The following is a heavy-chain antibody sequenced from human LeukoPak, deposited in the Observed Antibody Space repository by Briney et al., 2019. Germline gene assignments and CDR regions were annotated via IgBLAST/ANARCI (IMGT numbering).Heavy chain of an antibody. CDR3: ARGHGGNHFWFDP. Sequence: SVKVSCKASGYTFTGYYMHWVRQAPGQGLEWMGGIIPIFGTANYAQKFQGRVTITTDESTSTAYMELSSLRSEDTAVYYCARGHGGNHFWFDPWGQGTLVTVSS. CDR2: IIPIFGTA. J-gene: IGHJ5*02. D-gene: IGHD4-23*01. CDR1: GYTFTGYY. V-gene: IGHV1-69*05.